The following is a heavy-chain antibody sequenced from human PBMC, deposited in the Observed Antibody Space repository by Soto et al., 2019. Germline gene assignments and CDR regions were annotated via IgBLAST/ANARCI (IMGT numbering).Heavy chain of an antibody. CDR3: ARGLAKSI. D-gene: IGHD6-6*01. CDR1: GGSISSGGYS. J-gene: IGHJ4*02. V-gene: IGHV4-30-2*01. Sequence: SETLSLTCAVSGGSISSGGYSWSWIRQPPGKGLEWIGYIYHSGSTYYNPSLKSRVTISVDRSKNQFSLKLSSVTAADTAVYYCARGLAKSIWGQVSLVTVAS. CDR2: IYHSGST.